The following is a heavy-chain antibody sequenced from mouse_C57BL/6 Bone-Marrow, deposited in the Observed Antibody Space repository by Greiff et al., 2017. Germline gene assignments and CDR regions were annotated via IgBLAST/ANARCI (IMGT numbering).Heavy chain of an antibody. V-gene: IGHV1-69*01. CDR2: IDPSDSYT. Sequence: QVQLQQPGAELVMPGASVKLSCKASGYTFTSYWMHWVKQRPGQGLEWIGEIDPSDSYTNYNQKFKGKSTLTVDKSSSTAYMQLSSLTSEDSAVYYCARENYGSSYWLAYWGQGTLVTVSA. CDR1: GYTFTSYW. J-gene: IGHJ3*01. CDR3: ARENYGSSYWLAY. D-gene: IGHD1-1*01.